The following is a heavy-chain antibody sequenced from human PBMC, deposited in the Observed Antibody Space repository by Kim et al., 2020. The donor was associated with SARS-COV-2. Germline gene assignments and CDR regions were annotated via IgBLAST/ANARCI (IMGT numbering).Heavy chain of an antibody. Sequence: GGSLRLSCVASGFTFSSYAMSWVRQAPGKGLEWVSSIRGSGSTTYYADSVKGRFTISRDNSKNTLYLQMNSLRAEDTAVYYCAKDPRPDAAAARYFDLWGRGTLVTVSS. V-gene: IGHV3-23*01. D-gene: IGHD2-2*01. CDR2: IRGSGSTT. CDR1: GFTFSSYA. CDR3: AKDPRPDAAAARYFDL. J-gene: IGHJ2*01.